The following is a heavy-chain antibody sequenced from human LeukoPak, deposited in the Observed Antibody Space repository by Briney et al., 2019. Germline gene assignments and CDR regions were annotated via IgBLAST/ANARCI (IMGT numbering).Heavy chain of an antibody. V-gene: IGHV3-30-3*01. D-gene: IGHD4-17*01. CDR2: ISYDGSNK. CDR3: AREEGLTVTIDY. Sequence: GGSLRLSCAASGFTFSSYAMHWVRQAPGKGLEWVAVISYDGSNKYYADSVKGRFTISRDNSENTLYLQMNSLRAEDTAVYYCAREEGLTVTIDYWGQGTLVTVSS. CDR1: GFTFSSYA. J-gene: IGHJ4*02.